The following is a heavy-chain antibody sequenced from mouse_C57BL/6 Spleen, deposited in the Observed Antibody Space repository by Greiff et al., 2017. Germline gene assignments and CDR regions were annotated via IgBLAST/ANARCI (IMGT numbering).Heavy chain of an antibody. CDR3: AREVYPSWFAY. J-gene: IGHJ3*01. D-gene: IGHD2-3*01. CDR1: GYTFTSYW. CDR2: IDPKSCST. Sequence: QVQLQQPGAELVKPGASVKLSCKASGYTFTSYWMHGVKQRPGRGLEWIGRIDPKSCSTKYNEKFKGKATLTVDKPSGTAYMQLSSLTSEDSAVYDCAREVYPSWFAYWGQGTLVTVSA. V-gene: IGHV1-72*01.